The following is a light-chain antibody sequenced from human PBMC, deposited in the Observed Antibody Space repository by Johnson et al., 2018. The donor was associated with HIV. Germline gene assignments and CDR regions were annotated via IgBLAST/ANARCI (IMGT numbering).Light chain of an antibody. Sequence: QPVLTQPPSVSAAPGQKVTISCSGSSSNIGNNYVSWYQQLPGTAPKLLIYDNNKRPSGIPDRFSGSKSGTSATLGITGLQTGDEADYYCGTCDSSLSAGWVFGTGTKVTVL. J-gene: IGLJ1*01. CDR3: GTCDSSLSAGWV. V-gene: IGLV1-51*01. CDR1: SSNIGNNY. CDR2: DNN.